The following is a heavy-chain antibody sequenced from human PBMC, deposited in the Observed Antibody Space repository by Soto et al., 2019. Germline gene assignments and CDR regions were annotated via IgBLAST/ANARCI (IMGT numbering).Heavy chain of an antibody. D-gene: IGHD3-16*02. V-gene: IGHV3-23*01. J-gene: IGHJ3*02. CDR2: ISGSGGST. CDR1: GFTFSSYA. CDR3: AKNRGDYIWGSYRSPGAFDI. Sequence: GGSLRLSCAASGFTFSSYAMSWVRQAPGKGLEWVSAISGSGGSTYYADSVKGRFTISRDNSKNTLYLQMNSLRAEDTAVYYCAKNRGDYIWGSYRSPGAFDIWGQGTMVTVSS.